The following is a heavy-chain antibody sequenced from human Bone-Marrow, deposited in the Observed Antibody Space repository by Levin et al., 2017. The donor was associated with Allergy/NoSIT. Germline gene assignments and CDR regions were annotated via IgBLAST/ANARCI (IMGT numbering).Heavy chain of an antibody. V-gene: IGHV3-23*01. CDR3: AMEGVTLDY. CDR2: ITAGGSPT. Sequence: LSGGSLRLSCAVSGVTFRAYGMSWVRQAPGKGLEWVSGITAGGSPTDYSDSVKGRFTISRDNSNNTLYLQMNSLRGDDTAVYYCAMEGVTLDYWGLGTLVSVSS. D-gene: IGHD2-8*01. J-gene: IGHJ4*02. CDR1: GVTFRAYG.